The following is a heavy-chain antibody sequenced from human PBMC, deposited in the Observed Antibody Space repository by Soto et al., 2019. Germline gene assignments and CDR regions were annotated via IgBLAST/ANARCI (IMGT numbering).Heavy chain of an antibody. CDR2: IWYDGSNK. CDR3: ARRNWAGDFSGYYYYYMDV. CDR1: GFTFSSYG. Sequence: GGSLRLSCAASGFTFSSYGMHWVRQAPGKGLEWVAVIWYDGSNKYYADSVKGRFTISRDNSKNTLYLQMNSLGAEDTAVYYCARRNWAGDFSGYYYYYMDVWGKGTTVTVSS. D-gene: IGHD3-10*01. J-gene: IGHJ6*03. V-gene: IGHV3-33*01.